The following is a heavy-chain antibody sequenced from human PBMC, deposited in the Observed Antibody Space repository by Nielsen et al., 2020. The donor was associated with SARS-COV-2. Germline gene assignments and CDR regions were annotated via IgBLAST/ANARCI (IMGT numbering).Heavy chain of an antibody. CDR3: ARESVTGTDAFDT. V-gene: IGHV3-73*01. J-gene: IGHJ3*02. CDR2: IRSKSHSYET. CDR1: GFSISDSG. Sequence: GALKISCAASGFSISDSGMHWVRQASGRGLEWLGRIRSKSHSYETVYAVSVRDRFTISRDDSENTAYLQMNSLRAEDTAVYYCARESVTGTDAFDTWGQGTVVTVSS. D-gene: IGHD6-19*01.